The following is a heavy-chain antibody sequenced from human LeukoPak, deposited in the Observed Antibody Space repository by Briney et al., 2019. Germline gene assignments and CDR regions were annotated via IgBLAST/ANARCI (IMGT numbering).Heavy chain of an antibody. CDR2: IYSGGST. J-gene: IGHJ4*02. D-gene: IGHD2-21*02. CDR3: ARGRVTKLAAWDY. Sequence: GGSLRLSCAASGFTVSSNYMSWVRQAPGKGLEWVSVIYSGGSTYYADSVKGRFTISRDNSKNTLYLQMNNLRAEDTAVYYCARGRVTKLAAWDYWGQGTLVTVSS. V-gene: IGHV3-53*01. CDR1: GFTVSSNY.